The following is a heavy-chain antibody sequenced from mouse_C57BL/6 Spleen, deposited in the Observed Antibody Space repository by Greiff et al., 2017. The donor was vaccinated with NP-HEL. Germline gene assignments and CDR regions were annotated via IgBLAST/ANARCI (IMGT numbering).Heavy chain of an antibody. D-gene: IGHD2-3*01. CDR1: GFSLTSYG. J-gene: IGHJ4*01. CDR2: IWSGGST. CDR3: ARNGGYYEAMDY. Sequence: QVQLKESGPGLVQPSQSLSITCTVSGFSLTSYGVHWVRQSPGKGLEWLGVIWSGGSTDYNAAFISRLSISKDNSKSQVFFKMNSLQADDTAIYYCARNGGYYEAMDYWGQGTSVTVSS. V-gene: IGHV2-2*01.